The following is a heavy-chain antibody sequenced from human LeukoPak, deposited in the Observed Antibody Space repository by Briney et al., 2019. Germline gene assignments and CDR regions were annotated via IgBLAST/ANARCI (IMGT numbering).Heavy chain of an antibody. J-gene: IGHJ2*01. D-gene: IGHD5-18*01. CDR1: GGSISSGSYY. Sequence: SQTLSLTCTVSGGSISSGSYYWSWIRQPAGKGLEWIGRIYTSGSTNYNPSLKSRVTISVDTSKNQFSLKLSSVTAADTAVYYCARAYSYGYWYFDLWGRGTLVTVSS. CDR3: ARAYSYGYWYFDL. V-gene: IGHV4-61*02. CDR2: IYTSGST.